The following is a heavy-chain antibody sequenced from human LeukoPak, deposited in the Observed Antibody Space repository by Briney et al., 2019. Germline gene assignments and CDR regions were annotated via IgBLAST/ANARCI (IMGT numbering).Heavy chain of an antibody. J-gene: IGHJ1*01. CDR2: IKSDGRT. V-gene: IGHV3-74*01. CDR3: ARAPSEIGGYYPEYFRH. CDR1: GFTLSSYW. Sequence: GGSLTLSCAASGFTLSSYWMHWVRHAPGKGLVWVSRIKSDGRTNYADSVKGRFTISRDNAKNTVSLQMNSLRAEDTGVYYCARAPSEIGGYYPEYFRHWGQGSLVIVSS. D-gene: IGHD3-22*01.